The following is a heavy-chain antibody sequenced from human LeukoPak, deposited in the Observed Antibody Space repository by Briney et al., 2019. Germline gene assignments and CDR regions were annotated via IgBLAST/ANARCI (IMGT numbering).Heavy chain of an antibody. Sequence: SETLSLTCTVSGGSISSYYWSWIRQPPGKGLEWIGYIYYSGSTNYNPSLKSRVTISVDTSKSQFSLKLSSVTAADTAVYYCARAGGYYSYYYGMDVWGQGTTVTVSS. D-gene: IGHD3-10*01. CDR3: ARAGGYYSYYYGMDV. CDR2: IYYSGST. V-gene: IGHV4-59*01. J-gene: IGHJ6*02. CDR1: GGSISSYY.